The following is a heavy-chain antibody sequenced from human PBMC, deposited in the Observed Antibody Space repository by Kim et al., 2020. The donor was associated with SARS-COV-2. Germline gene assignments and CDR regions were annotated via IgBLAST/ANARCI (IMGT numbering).Heavy chain of an antibody. V-gene: IGHV7-4-1*02. Sequence: ASVKVSCKASGYTFTSYAMNWVRQAPGQGLEWMGWINTNTGNPTYAQGFTGRFVFSLDTSVSTAYLQISSLKAEDTAVYYCARDNFPYSSSWYWLAYYYYGMDVWGQGTTVTVSS. CDR3: ARDNFPYSSSWYWLAYYYYGMDV. D-gene: IGHD6-13*01. CDR1: GYTFTSYA. CDR2: INTNTGNP. J-gene: IGHJ6*02.